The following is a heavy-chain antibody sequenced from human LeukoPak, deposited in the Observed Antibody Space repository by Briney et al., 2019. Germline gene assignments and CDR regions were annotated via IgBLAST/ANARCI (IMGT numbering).Heavy chain of an antibody. CDR2: IYHTGNI. J-gene: IGHJ5*02. V-gene: IGHV4-59*12. CDR3: ACYYCSGGSCYRGTNWFDP. Sequence: PSETLSLTCAVSGASITSYYWTWIRQPPGKGLEWIGYIYHTGNIKYNPSLNSRVTISIDTSKNQFSLKLSSVTAADTAVYYCACYYCSGGSCYRGTNWFDPWGQGTLVTVSS. D-gene: IGHD2-15*01. CDR1: GASITSYY.